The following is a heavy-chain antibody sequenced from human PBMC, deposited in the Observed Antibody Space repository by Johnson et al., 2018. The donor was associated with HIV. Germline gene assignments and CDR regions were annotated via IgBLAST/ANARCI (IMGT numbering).Heavy chain of an antibody. CDR1: GFTFSSYA. J-gene: IGHJ3*02. CDR2: IYSGGST. D-gene: IGHD1-26*01. CDR3: AREGVGTTCPFDI. Sequence: QVQLVESGGGVVQPGRSLRLSCAASGFTFSSYAMHWVRQAPGKGLEWVAVIYSGGSTYYADSVKGRFTISRDNSKNTLYLQMNSLRAEDTAVYYCAREGVGTTCPFDIWGQGTMVTVSS. V-gene: IGHV3-30*14.